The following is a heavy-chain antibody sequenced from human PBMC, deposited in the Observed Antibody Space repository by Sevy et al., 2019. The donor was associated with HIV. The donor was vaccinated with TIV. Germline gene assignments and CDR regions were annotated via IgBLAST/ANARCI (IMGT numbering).Heavy chain of an antibody. Sequence: GGSLRLSCAASGFTFRTYWMSWVRQAPGKGLEWVANIKQDGSEKYYVDTVKGRFSISRDNAKNSLYLQMNNLRAEDTAVYYSARELDSTCDYWGQGTLVTVSS. CDR2: IKQDGSEK. J-gene: IGHJ4*02. CDR3: ARELDSTCDY. V-gene: IGHV3-7*01. CDR1: GFTFRTYW. D-gene: IGHD3-9*01.